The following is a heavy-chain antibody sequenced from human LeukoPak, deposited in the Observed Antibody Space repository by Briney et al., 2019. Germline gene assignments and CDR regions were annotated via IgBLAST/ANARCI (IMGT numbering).Heavy chain of an antibody. CDR2: IYSTGST. CDR3: ARDYTMTHAFDI. Sequence: WETLSLTSTVSGGSMSDYYWSWIRQPPGKGLEWIGYIYSTGSTNYNPSLKSRVTISVDTSRNPFFLKLSSVTAADTALYYCARDYTMTHAFDIWGQGTLVTVSS. V-gene: IGHV4-59*01. CDR1: GGSMSDYY. D-gene: IGHD3-22*01. J-gene: IGHJ3*02.